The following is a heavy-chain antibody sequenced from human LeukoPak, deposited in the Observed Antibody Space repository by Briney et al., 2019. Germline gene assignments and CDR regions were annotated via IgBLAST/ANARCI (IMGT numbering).Heavy chain of an antibody. V-gene: IGHV3-53*01. CDR1: GFTVSSNY. J-gene: IGHJ3*02. D-gene: IGHD2-2*02. Sequence: GGSLRLSCAASGFTVSSNYMSWVRQAPGKGLEWVSVIYSGGSTYYADSVKGRITISRDNSKNTLYLQMNSLRAEDTAVYYCASGGYCSSTSCYRNRAFDIWGQGTMVTVSS. CDR2: IYSGGST. CDR3: ASGGYCSSTSCYRNRAFDI.